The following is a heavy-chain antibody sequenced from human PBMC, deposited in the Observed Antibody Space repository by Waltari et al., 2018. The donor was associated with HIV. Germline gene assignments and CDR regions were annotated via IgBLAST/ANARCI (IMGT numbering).Heavy chain of an antibody. CDR1: GDTFSSNA. J-gene: IGHJ6*02. V-gene: IGHV1-69*04. Sequence: QVRLVQSGAEVKKPGSSVKISCKASGDTFSSNAVTWVRQAPGQGLEWMGRIIPVLHTADYAQQFQGRVTITVDRSTATVYMELSSLRSDDTAVYYCARGRGIHLGMDVWGQGTTVTVSS. CDR2: IIPVLHTA. CDR3: ARGRGIHLGMDV. D-gene: IGHD5-12*01.